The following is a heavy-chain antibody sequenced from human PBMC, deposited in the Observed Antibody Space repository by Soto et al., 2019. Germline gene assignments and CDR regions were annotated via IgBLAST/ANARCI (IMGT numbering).Heavy chain of an antibody. Sequence: ASVKVSCKASGYTFTGHYIHWVRQAPEQGPEWMGEIGPESGATRYAQRFQGRVTMTRDMSITTVYMELNNLRPDDTAVYYCGRGRSGQIVVFHWGQGTPVTVSS. D-gene: IGHD5-12*01. CDR3: GRGRSGQIVVFH. CDR1: GYTFTGHY. J-gene: IGHJ4*02. V-gene: IGHV1-2*02. CDR2: IGPESGAT.